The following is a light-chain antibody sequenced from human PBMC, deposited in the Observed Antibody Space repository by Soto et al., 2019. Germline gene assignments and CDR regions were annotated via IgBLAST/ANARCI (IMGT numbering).Light chain of an antibody. CDR3: QQYYSTPPYT. V-gene: IGKV4-1*01. CDR2: WAS. CDR1: QSVLYSSSNKNY. J-gene: IGKJ2*01. Sequence: DIVMTQSPDSLAVSLGERATINCKSSQSVLYSSSNKNYLAWYQQKPGQPPKLLIYWASTRESGVPDRFSGSGSGTDFTLTINSLQAEDVAVYYCQQYYSTPPYTFGQGTKLEIK.